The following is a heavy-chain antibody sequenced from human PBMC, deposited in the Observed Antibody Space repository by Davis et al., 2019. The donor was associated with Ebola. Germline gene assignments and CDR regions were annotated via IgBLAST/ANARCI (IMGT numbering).Heavy chain of an antibody. V-gene: IGHV4-4*02. CDR1: GGFISSSNW. CDR3: ARLGLLWFRNYGMDV. J-gene: IGHJ6*02. D-gene: IGHD3-10*01. CDR2: IYHSGST. Sequence: MPSETLSLTCAVSGGFISSSNWWSWVRQPPGKGLEWIGEIYHSGSTNYNPSLKSRVTISVDKSKNQFSLKLSSVTAADTAVYYCARLGLLWFRNYGMDVWGQGTTVTVSS.